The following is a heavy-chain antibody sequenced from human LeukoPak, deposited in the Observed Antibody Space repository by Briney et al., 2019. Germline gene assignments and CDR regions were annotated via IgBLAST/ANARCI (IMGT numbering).Heavy chain of an antibody. CDR1: GFTFSSYA. D-gene: IGHD5/OR15-5a*01. Sequence: GGSLRLSCAASGFTFSSYAMSWVRQAPGKGLEWVSAISGSGGSTYYADSVKGRFTISRDNSKNTLYLQMNSLKTEDTAVYYCTRYSVGFDYWGQGTLVTVSS. V-gene: IGHV3-23*01. J-gene: IGHJ4*02. CDR3: TRYSVGFDY. CDR2: ISGSGGST.